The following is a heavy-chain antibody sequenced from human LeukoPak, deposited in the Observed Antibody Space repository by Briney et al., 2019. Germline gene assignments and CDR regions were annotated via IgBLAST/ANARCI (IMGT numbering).Heavy chain of an antibody. Sequence: PGGSLRLSCAASGFTFSSYAMSWVRQAPGKGLEWVSAISGSGGSTYYADSVKGRFTISRDNSKNTLYLQMNSLRAEDTAVYYCAKDLAYCGGDCYSDAFDIWGQGTMVTVSS. CDR1: GFTFSSYA. J-gene: IGHJ3*02. D-gene: IGHD2-21*02. V-gene: IGHV3-23*01. CDR2: ISGSGGST. CDR3: AKDLAYCGGDCYSDAFDI.